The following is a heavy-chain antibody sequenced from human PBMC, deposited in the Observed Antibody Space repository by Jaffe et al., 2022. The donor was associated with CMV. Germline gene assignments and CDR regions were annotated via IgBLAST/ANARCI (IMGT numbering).Heavy chain of an antibody. CDR3: ARLNGDSRDFWSGYYYYYMDV. Sequence: QLQLQESGPGLVKPSETLSLTCTVSGGSISSSSYYWGWIRQPPGKGLEWIGSIYYSGSTYYNPSLKSRVTISVDTSKNQFSLKLSSVTAADTAVYYCARLNGDSRDFWSGYYYYYMDVWGKGTTVTVSS. CDR2: IYYSGST. CDR1: GGSISSSSYY. V-gene: IGHV4-39*01. D-gene: IGHD3-3*01. J-gene: IGHJ6*03.